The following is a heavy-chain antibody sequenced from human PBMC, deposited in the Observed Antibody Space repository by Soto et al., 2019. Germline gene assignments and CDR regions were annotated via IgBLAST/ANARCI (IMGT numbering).Heavy chain of an antibody. CDR2: INHSGST. CDR1: GGSFSGYY. J-gene: IGHJ5*02. D-gene: IGHD1-1*01. CDR3: ARGLRGRGYNWNDVGGSWFDP. Sequence: SETLSLTCAVYGGSFSGYYWSWIRQPPGKGLEWIGEINHSGSTNYNPSLKSRVTISVDTSKNQFSLKLSSVTAADTAVYYCARGLRGRGYNWNDVGGSWFDPWGQGTLVTVSS. V-gene: IGHV4-34*01.